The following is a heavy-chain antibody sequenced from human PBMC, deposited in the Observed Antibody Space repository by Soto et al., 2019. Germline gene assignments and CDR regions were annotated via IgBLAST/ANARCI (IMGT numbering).Heavy chain of an antibody. J-gene: IGHJ6*03. CDR2: INDSGNI. Sequence: QVQLQQWGAGLLKPSDTLSLTCAVYGGSFSGYQWSWIRQTPGKGLEWIGEINDSGNINYNPSLKSRVAIFVDTPKKQISLKLSSVTAADTAVYYCARGLILWFGELSRRGGYYYYMDVWGKGTTVIVSS. CDR1: GGSFSGYQ. CDR3: ARGLILWFGELSRRGGYYYYMDV. V-gene: IGHV4-34*01. D-gene: IGHD3-10*01.